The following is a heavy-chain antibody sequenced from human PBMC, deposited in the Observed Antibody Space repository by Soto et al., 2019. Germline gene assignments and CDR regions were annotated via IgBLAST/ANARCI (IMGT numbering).Heavy chain of an antibody. CDR2: INPSGGST. CDR3: ARPSGWSDKNRAEYFQH. J-gene: IGHJ1*01. CDR1: GYTFTSYH. D-gene: IGHD6-19*01. Sequence: QVQLVQSGAEVKKPGASVKVSCKASGYTFTSYHMHWVRQAPGQGLEWMGIINPSGGSTSYAQKFQGRVTMTRDTSTSTVYMERSSLRSEDTAVYYWARPSGWSDKNRAEYFQHWGQGTLVTVSS. V-gene: IGHV1-46*03.